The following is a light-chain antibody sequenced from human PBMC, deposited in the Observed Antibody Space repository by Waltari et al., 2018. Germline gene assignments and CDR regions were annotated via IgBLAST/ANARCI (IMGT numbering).Light chain of an antibody. CDR2: GAS. CDR1: QGVTRA. J-gene: IGKJ1*01. CDR3: QHYLRLPVT. V-gene: IGKV3-20*01. Sequence: EIVLTQSPGTLSLSPGESATLSCRTSQGVTRALAWYQQKPGQAPRLLIYGASHRATGIPDRFSGSGSGTDFSLTISSLEPEDFAVYYCQHYLRLPVTFGQGTKVEVK.